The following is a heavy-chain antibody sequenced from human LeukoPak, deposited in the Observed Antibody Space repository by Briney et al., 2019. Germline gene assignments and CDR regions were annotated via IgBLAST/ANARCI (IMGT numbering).Heavy chain of an antibody. CDR3: ARSPVVGAHSPHFDY. D-gene: IGHD1-26*01. J-gene: IGHJ4*02. CDR2: ISAYNGNT. Sequence: ASVKVSCKASGYTFSSYGISWVRQAPGQGREWMGWISAYNGNTNYAQKLQGRVTMTTDTSTSTAYMEVRSLRSDDTAVYYCARSPVVGAHSPHFDYWGQGTLVTVSS. V-gene: IGHV1-18*01. CDR1: GYTFSSYG.